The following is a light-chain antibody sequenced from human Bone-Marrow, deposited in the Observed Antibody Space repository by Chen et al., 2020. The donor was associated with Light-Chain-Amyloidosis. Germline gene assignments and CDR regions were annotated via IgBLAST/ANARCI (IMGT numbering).Light chain of an antibody. CDR3: QQYYSSPRWT. CDR2: WAS. J-gene: IGKJ1*01. V-gene: IGKV4-1*01. CDR1: QSLLYTSNHKNY. Sequence: DIVMTQSPDSLAVALGERATINCKSSQSLLYTSNHKNYLTWYQQKPGQPPKLLIHWASTRESGVPDRFSGSGSGTDFTLTISSLQAEDVAVYYCQQYYSSPRWTFGQGTRVEIK.